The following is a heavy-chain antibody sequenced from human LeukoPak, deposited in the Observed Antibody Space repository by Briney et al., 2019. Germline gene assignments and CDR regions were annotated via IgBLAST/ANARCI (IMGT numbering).Heavy chain of an antibody. CDR1: GASITSYY. CDR2: FYYSGGD. V-gene: IGHV4-59*01. Sequence: SETLSLTCTVSGASITSYYWNWIRQPPGKGLEWIGYFYYSGGDNYNPSLKSRITISVDTSKNQFSLKLSSVTAADTAVYYCVRGYCSGATCYHFDYRGQGTLVTVSS. J-gene: IGHJ4*02. D-gene: IGHD2-15*01. CDR3: VRGYCSGATCYHFDY.